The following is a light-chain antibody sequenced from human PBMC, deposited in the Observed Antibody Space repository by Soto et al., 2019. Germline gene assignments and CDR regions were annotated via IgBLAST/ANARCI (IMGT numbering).Light chain of an antibody. V-gene: IGLV1-47*01. Sequence: QSVLTQPPSASGTPGQRVTISCSGSSSNIGSNYVYWYQQLPGTAPKLLIYRNNQRPSGVPDRFSGSNSGTSASLAISGLRSEDESDYYCAAWDDILSGVVFGGGTKLTVL. CDR3: AAWDDILSGVV. J-gene: IGLJ2*01. CDR2: RNN. CDR1: SSNIGSNY.